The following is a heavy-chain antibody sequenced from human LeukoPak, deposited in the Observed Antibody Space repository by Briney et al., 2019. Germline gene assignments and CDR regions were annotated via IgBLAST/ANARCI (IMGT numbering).Heavy chain of an antibody. J-gene: IGHJ4*02. D-gene: IGHD3-9*01. V-gene: IGHV3-23*01. Sequence: GGSLRLSCAASGFTFSSYAMSWVRQAPGKGLEWVSAISGSGGSTYYADSVKGRFTISRDNSKNTLYLQMNSLRAEDTAVYYCAKGTLTTVLRYFDWLLDYWGQGTLVTVSS. CDR1: GFTFSSYA. CDR3: AKGTLTTVLRYFDWLLDY. CDR2: ISGSGGST.